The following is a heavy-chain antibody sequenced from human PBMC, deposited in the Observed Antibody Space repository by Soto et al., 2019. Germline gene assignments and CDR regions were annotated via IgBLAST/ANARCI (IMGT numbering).Heavy chain of an antibody. D-gene: IGHD5-18*01. CDR3: ARIPRYSFPTSDDLDS. CDR1: GGTFYTYT. CDR2: ITPIYPTT. J-gene: IGHJ4*02. V-gene: IGHV1-69*13. Sequence: SVKVSCKASGGTFYTYTFSWVRQAPGQGLEWMGSITPIYPTTNYAEKFQGRLTVTADGSTNTAYMELNGLTSEDTAVYYCARIPRYSFPTSDDLDSWGQGTLVTVSS.